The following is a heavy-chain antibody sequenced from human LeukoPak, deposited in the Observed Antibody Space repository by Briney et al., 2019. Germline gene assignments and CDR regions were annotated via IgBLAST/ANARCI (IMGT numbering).Heavy chain of an antibody. CDR3: ARCPSLKRPYYFDY. Sequence: SETLSLTCTVSGGSISSYYWSWIRQPTGKGLEWIGYIYYSGSTNYNPSLKSRVTISVDTSKNQFSLKLSSVTAADTAVYYCARCPSLKRPYYFDYWGQGTLVTVSS. CDR1: GGSISSYY. J-gene: IGHJ4*02. V-gene: IGHV4-59*01. CDR2: IYYSGST.